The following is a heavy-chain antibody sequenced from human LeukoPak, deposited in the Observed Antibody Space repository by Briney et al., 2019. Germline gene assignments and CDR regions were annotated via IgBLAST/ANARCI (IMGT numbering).Heavy chain of an antibody. CDR2: ISYDVSNK. CDR3: AKVPPSSSTSCY. CDR1: GFTFSSYG. Sequence: PGRSLRLSCAASGFTFSSYGMHWVRQAPGKGLEWVAVISYDVSNKYYADSVKGRFTISRDNSKNTLYLQMNSLRAEDTAVYYCAKVPPSSSTSCYWGQGTLVTVSS. D-gene: IGHD2-2*01. V-gene: IGHV3-30*18. J-gene: IGHJ4*02.